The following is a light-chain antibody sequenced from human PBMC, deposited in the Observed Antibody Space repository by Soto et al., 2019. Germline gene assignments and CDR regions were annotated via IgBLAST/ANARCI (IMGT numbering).Light chain of an antibody. CDR2: GAS. Sequence: EIVMTQSPATLSVSPGERATLSCRASQSVSSNLAWYQQKPGQAPRLLIYGASTRATGIPARLSRSGSGTEFTLTISSLQSEDFAVYYCQQYNNWPLTFGGGTKVEIK. CDR1: QSVSSN. CDR3: QQYNNWPLT. J-gene: IGKJ4*01. V-gene: IGKV3D-15*01.